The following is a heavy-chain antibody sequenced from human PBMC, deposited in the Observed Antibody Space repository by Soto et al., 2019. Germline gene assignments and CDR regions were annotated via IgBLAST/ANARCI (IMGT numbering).Heavy chain of an antibody. CDR2: INPSGGST. CDR1: GYTFTSYY. D-gene: IGHD5-18*01. V-gene: IGHV1-46*01. Sequence: QVQLVQSGAEVKKPGASVKVSCKASGYTFTSYYMHWVRQAPGQGLEWMGIINPSGGSTTYAQKFQGRVTMTSDTSTSTVYMELSSLRSEDTAIYYGARLNTALVSADPWGQGTLVTVSS. CDR3: ARLNTALVSADP. J-gene: IGHJ5*02.